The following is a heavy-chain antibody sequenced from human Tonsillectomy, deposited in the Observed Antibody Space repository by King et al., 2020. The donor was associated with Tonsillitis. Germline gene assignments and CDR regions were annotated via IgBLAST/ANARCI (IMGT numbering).Heavy chain of an antibody. CDR1: GYSITSSYY. V-gene: IGHV4-38-2*02. CDR2: ISHSGST. CDR3: ARDRACGNGVCSYFDY. J-gene: IGHJ4*02. D-gene: IGHD2-8*01. Sequence: VQLQESGPGLVKPSETLSLTCTVSGYSITSSYYWGWVRQPPGRALEWIGSISHSGSTYYNPSLKSRVTISVDTSKNQFSLNLRSVTAADSAVYYCARDRACGNGVCSYFDYWGQGTLVTVSS.